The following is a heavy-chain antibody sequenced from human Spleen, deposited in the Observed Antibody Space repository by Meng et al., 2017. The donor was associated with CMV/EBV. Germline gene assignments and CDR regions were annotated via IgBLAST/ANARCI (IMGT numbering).Heavy chain of an antibody. CDR2: IYPGDSDT. Sequence: KVSCKGSGYSFTTFWIGWVRQMPGKGLEWMGIIYPGDSDTRYSPSFQGQVTISADKSISTAYLQWSSLKASDTAMYYCARELVVVAARMDVWGQGTTVTVSS. J-gene: IGHJ6*02. D-gene: IGHD2-15*01. V-gene: IGHV5-51*01. CDR3: ARELVVVAARMDV. CDR1: GYSFTTFW.